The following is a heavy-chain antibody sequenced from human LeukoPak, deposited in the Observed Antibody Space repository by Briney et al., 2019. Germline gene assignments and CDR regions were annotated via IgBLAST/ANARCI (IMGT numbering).Heavy chain of an antibody. Sequence: GGSLRLSCAASGFTVSSNDMSWVRQAPGKGLEWVSIIESGGNTHYADSVKGRFTISRDNSKSTVFLQMNSLRAEDTAFYYCAKRVGYGYGIDIWGPGTMVTVSS. CDR3: AKRVGYGYGIDI. V-gene: IGHV3-53*01. CDR1: GFTVSSND. J-gene: IGHJ3*02. D-gene: IGHD4-17*01. CDR2: IESGGNT.